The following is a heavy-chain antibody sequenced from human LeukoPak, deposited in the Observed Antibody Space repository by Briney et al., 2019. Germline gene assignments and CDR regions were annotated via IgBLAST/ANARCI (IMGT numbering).Heavy chain of an antibody. J-gene: IGHJ4*02. CDR3: ARSGIAAAGL. CDR1: GFTFGSYT. V-gene: IGHV3-21*04. Sequence: GGSLRLSCAASGFTFGSYTMNWVRQAPGKGLEWVSCISSSSSFIYYADSVKGRFTISRDNAKNSVYLQMNSLRAEDTAVYYCARSGIAAAGLWGQGTLVTVSS. CDR2: ISSSSSFI. D-gene: IGHD6-13*01.